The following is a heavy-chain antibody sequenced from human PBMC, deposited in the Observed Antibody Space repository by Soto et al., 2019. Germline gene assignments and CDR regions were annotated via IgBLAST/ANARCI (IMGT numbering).Heavy chain of an antibody. V-gene: IGHV4-39*07. CDR3: ARGLSHDIVTSHVFDY. D-gene: IGHD3-9*01. CDR2: LYHTGST. CDR1: GGSISSNNYY. Sequence: PSETLSLTCTVSGGSISSNNYYLGWVRQPPGKGLEWIGTLYHTGSTHYNPSLKSRVTISLDTSKKQFSLSLRSVTAADTAVYFCARGLSHDIVTSHVFDYWGQGTPVTVSS. J-gene: IGHJ4*02.